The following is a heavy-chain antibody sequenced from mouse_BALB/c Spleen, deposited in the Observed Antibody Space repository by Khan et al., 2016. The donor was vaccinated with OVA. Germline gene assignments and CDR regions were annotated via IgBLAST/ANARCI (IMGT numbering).Heavy chain of an antibody. J-gene: IGHJ4*01. CDR1: GFSLTNYG. CDR3: ARQPFYHYYIMDY. Sequence: QVQLKQSGPGLVAPSHSLSITCTISGFSLTNYGVHWVRQPPGKGLEWLVVIWISGSTTNNPTLKSRLSISKDNSHSQGYLKHNSLQPDDAAMYFCARQPFYHYYIMDYWGQGTSVTVSS. D-gene: IGHD2-3*01. V-gene: IGHV2-6-1*01. CDR2: IWISGST.